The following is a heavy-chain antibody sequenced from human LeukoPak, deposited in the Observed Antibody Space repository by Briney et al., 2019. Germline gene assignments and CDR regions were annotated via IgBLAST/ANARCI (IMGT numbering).Heavy chain of an antibody. Sequence: SSVKVSCKASGYTFINYGINWVRQAPGHGLEWMGWISAYNGNTNYAQKLQGRVTMTTDTSTSTAYMELRSLRSDDTAVYYCARGDLGEYLDYWGQGTLVIVSS. CDR2: ISAYNGNT. J-gene: IGHJ4*02. CDR3: ARGDLGEYLDY. V-gene: IGHV1-18*01. CDR1: GYTFINYG.